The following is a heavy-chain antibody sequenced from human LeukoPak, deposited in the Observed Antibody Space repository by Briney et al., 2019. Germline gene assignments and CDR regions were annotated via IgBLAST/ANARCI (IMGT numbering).Heavy chain of an antibody. CDR2: INSDGSST. Sequence: PGGSLRLSCAASGFTFSSNWMHWVRQAPGQGLAWVSRINSDGSSTAYADSVKGRFTISRDNAKNTLYLQMNSLRAEDTAVYYCARVLVCPECHFDSWGQGTLVTVSP. CDR3: ARVLVCPECHFDS. J-gene: IGHJ4*02. V-gene: IGHV3-74*03. D-gene: IGHD3-10*02. CDR1: GFTFSSNW.